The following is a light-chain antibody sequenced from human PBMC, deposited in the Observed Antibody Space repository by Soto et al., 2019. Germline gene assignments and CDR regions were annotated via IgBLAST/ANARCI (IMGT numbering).Light chain of an antibody. CDR1: QSVSSY. CDR3: QQRSNWSPGLT. Sequence: EIVLTQSPATLSLSPGERATLSCRASQSVSSYLAWYQQKPGQAPRLLIHDTSNRVTGIPARFSGSGSGTDFTLTISSLEPEDFAVYYCQQRSNWSPGLTFGGGTKVEIK. J-gene: IGKJ4*01. V-gene: IGKV3-11*01. CDR2: DTS.